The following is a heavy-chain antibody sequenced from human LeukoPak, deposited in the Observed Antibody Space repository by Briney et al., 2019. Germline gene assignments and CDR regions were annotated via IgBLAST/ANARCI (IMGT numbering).Heavy chain of an antibody. CDR1: GFTFGDYA. J-gene: IGHJ4*02. CDR3: TRVDTATFDY. CDR2: IRSQAYGGTA. Sequence: GGSLRLSCTGSGFTFGDYAMNWVRQAPGKGLEWVSFIRSQAYGGTAEYAASVKGRFTITRDDSRSIAYLQMNSLKNEDTAVYYCTRVDTATFDYWGQGTLVTVSS. V-gene: IGHV3-49*04. D-gene: IGHD5-18*01.